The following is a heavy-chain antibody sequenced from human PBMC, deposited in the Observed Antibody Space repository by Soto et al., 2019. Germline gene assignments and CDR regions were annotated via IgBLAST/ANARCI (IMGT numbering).Heavy chain of an antibody. D-gene: IGHD2-2*01. CDR3: ARIYCSRPTMGYYYYYMDV. CDR2: IYYSGST. CDR1: GGSISSSSW. V-gene: IGHV4-39*01. J-gene: IGHJ6*03. Sequence: SDTLSLTCAVFGGSISSSSWWSWVRQPPGKGLEWIGSIYYSGSTYYNPSLKSRVTISVDTSKNQFSLKLSSVTAADTAVYYCARIYCSRPTMGYYYYYMDVWGKGTTVTVSS.